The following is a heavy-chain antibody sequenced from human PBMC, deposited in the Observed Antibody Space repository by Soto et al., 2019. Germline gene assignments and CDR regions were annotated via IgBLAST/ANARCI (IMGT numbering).Heavy chain of an antibody. CDR3: ARGDYYYYRMDV. CDR2: VRGDFVTT. V-gene: IGHV3-23*01. J-gene: IGHJ6*02. CDR1: GFTFSDHA. Sequence: EVQLLESGGGLVQPGGSLRLSCATSGFTFSDHAMHWVRQAPGEGLEWVSGVRGDFVTTPYADSVKGRFTISRDNSKNTLYLQMNGLRTEDTAVYYCARGDYYYYRMDVWGQGTTVTVSS.